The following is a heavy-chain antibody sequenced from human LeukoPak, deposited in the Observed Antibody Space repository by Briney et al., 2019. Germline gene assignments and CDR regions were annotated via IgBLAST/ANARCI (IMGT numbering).Heavy chain of an antibody. CDR3: AELGITMIGGV. CDR1: GFTFSSYE. J-gene: IGHJ6*04. Sequence: GGSLRLSCAASGFTFSSYEMNWVRQAPGKGLEWVSYISSSGSTIYYADAVKGRFTISRDNAKNSLYLQMNSLRAEDTAVYYCAELGITMIGGVWGKGTTVTISS. CDR2: ISSSGSTI. D-gene: IGHD3-10*02. V-gene: IGHV3-48*03.